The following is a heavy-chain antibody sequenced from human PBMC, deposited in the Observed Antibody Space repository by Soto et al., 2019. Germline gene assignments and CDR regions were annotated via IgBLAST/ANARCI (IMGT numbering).Heavy chain of an antibody. CDR3: ARAVQYSSSWQSYYYDSSGYYFYFDY. D-gene: IGHD3-22*01. Sequence: PGGSLRLSCAASGFTFSSYWMSWVRQAPGKGLEWVANIKQDGSEKYYVDSVKGRFTISRDNAKNSLYLQMNSLRAEDTAVYYCARAVQYSSSWQSYYYDSSGYYFYFDYWGQGTLVTVSS. CDR1: GFTFSSYW. J-gene: IGHJ4*02. V-gene: IGHV3-7*05. CDR2: IKQDGSEK.